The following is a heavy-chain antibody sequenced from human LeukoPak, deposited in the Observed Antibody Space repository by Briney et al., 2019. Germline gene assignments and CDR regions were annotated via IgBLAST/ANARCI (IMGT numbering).Heavy chain of an antibody. D-gene: IGHD6-13*01. J-gene: IGHJ4*02. CDR3: ATDYYSSTWPYFDY. CDR2: VVYRGGT. Sequence: PSETLSLTCTLSGDSTRSYLWSGIRQSPGKGLGWIGYVVYRGGTNYNTSLKSRVTISIHTSKNQFSLRLSSVTAADTAVYYCATDYYSSTWPYFDYWGQGAMVTVSS. V-gene: IGHV4-59*01. CDR1: GDSTRSYL.